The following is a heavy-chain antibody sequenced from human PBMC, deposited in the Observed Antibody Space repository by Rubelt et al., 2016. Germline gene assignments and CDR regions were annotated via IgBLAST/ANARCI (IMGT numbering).Heavy chain of an antibody. J-gene: IGHJ4*02. V-gene: IGHV4-59*12. CDR2: IYYSGST. Sequence: IYYSGSTNYNPSLKSRVTISVETSKNQFSLKLSSVTAADTAVYYCARLPSLVLIDYWGQGTLVTVSS. D-gene: IGHD2-8*02. CDR3: ARLPSLVLIDY.